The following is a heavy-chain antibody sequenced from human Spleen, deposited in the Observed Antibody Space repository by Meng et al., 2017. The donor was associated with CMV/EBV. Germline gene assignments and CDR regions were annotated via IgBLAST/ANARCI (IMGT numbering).Heavy chain of an antibody. V-gene: IGHV3-23*03. D-gene: IGHD3-10*01. CDR3: AKYGYYGSGSYYAYYFDY. CDR1: GFTFSSYA. Sequence: GGSLRLSCAASGFTFSSYAMSWVRQAPGKGLEWVSVIYSGGSSTYYADSVKGRFTISRDNSKNTLYLQMNSLRAEDTAVYYCAKYGYYGSGSYYAYYFDYWGQGTLVTVSS. J-gene: IGHJ4*02. CDR2: IYSGGSST.